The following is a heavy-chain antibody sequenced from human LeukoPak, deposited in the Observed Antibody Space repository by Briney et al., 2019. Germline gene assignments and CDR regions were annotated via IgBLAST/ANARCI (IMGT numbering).Heavy chain of an antibody. Sequence: GSLRLSCAASGFTFSSYTMNWVRQPPGKGLEWIGEINHSGSTNYNPSLKSRVTISVDTSKNQFSLKLRSVTAADTAVYYCARPVPSRLGWFDPWGQGTLVTVSS. CDR1: GFTFSSYT. CDR2: INHSGST. J-gene: IGHJ5*02. D-gene: IGHD1-1*01. CDR3: ARPVPSRLGWFDP. V-gene: IGHV4-34*01.